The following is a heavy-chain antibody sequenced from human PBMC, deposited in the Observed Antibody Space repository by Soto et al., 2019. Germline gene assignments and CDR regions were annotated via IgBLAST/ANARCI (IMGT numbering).Heavy chain of an antibody. Sequence: SETLSLTCTVSGGSISSGGYYWSWICQHPGKGLEWIGYIYYSGSTYYNPSLKSRVTISVDTSKNQFSLKLSSVTAADTAVYYCARAYSSSWSTGYYFDYWGQGTLVTVSS. CDR1: GGSISSGGYY. CDR3: ARAYSSSWSTGYYFDY. CDR2: IYYSGST. J-gene: IGHJ4*02. D-gene: IGHD6-13*01. V-gene: IGHV4-31*03.